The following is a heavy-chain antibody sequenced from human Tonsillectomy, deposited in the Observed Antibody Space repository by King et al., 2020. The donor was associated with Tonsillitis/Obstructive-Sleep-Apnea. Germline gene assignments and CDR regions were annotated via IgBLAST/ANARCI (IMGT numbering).Heavy chain of an antibody. D-gene: IGHD1-20*01. J-gene: IGHJ6*02. CDR1: GDSVSSNSAA. CDR2: TYYRSKWYN. CDR3: IRSNWNAFGYYYCMDV. Sequence: VQLQQSGPGLVKPSQTLSLTCAISGDSVSSNSAAWNWIRQSPSRGLEWLGRTYYRSKWYNDYAVSVKSRLTINPDTSKNHFSLHLSSVTPEDTAVYYCIRSNWNAFGYYYCMDVWGQGTTVTVSS. V-gene: IGHV6-1*01.